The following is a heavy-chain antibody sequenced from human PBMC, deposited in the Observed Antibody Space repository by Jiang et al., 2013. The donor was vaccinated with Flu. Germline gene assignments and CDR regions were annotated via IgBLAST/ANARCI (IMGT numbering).Heavy chain of an antibody. Sequence: ASRIHRSVATGCDWVRQAPGKGLVWVSRINSDGSSTSYADSVKGRFTISRDNAKNTLYLQMNSLRAEDTAVYYCARVWFGEGYFDYWGQGTLVTVSS. V-gene: IGHV3-74*01. J-gene: IGHJ4*02. D-gene: IGHD3-10*01. CDR1: RIHRSVATG. CDR3: ARVWFGEGYFDY. CDR2: INSDGSST.